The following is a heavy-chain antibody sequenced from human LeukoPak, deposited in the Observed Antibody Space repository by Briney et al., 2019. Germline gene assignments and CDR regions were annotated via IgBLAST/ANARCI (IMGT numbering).Heavy chain of an antibody. Sequence: SETLSLTCTVSGGSFISYYWSWIRQPPGKGLEWIGYIYYNGRTTYHPSLTRRVTISVDTSNNQFSLNLSSVSAADTAVNYWARHGGTPAINDAFDIWGQGTMVTVSS. CDR2: IYYNGRT. V-gene: IGHV4-59*08. CDR1: GGSFISYY. D-gene: IGHD1/OR15-1a*01. J-gene: IGHJ3*02. CDR3: ARHGGTPAINDAFDI.